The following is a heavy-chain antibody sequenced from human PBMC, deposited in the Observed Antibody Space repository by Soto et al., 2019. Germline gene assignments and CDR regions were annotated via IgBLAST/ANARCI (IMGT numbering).Heavy chain of an antibody. D-gene: IGHD3-22*01. CDR2: INQSGST. CDR1: GGSFSGYY. J-gene: IGHJ4*02. CDR3: ARGFWSFSARLFPYFDY. V-gene: IGHV4-34*01. Sequence: PSETLSLTCAVYGGSFSGYYWSWSRQPPGKGLEWIGEINQSGSTNYNPSLKSRVTISVDTSKNQFSLKLSSVTAADTAVYYCARGFWSFSARLFPYFDYWGQGXLVTVSS.